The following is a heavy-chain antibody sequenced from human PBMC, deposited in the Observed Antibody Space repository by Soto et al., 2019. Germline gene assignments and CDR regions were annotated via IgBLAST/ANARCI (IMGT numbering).Heavy chain of an antibody. CDR1: TFTFSDHY. V-gene: IGHV3-11*06. CDR2: SSKSGSFT. J-gene: IGHJ4*02. Sequence: GGSLRLSCAAATFTFSDHYMSWIRQAPMEGREWIGYSSKSGSFTRYANSVKGRFSISRDNAKNSLYLQINRLRGDDTATYFCVTSGDNYTLPDYWGQGTPVTVSS. D-gene: IGHD1-1*01. CDR3: VTSGDNYTLPDY.